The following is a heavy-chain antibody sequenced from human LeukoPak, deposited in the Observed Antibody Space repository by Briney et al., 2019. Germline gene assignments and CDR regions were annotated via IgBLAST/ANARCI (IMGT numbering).Heavy chain of an antibody. CDR2: IIPIFGTA. J-gene: IGHJ4*02. CDR3: ARVGHYYDSSGYYGP. CDR1: GCTFSSYA. Sequence: GASVKVSCKASGCTFSSYAISWVRQAPGQGLEWMGRIIPIFGTANYAQKFQGRVTITTDESTSTAYMELSSLRSEDTAVYYCARVGHYYDSSGYYGPWGQGTLVTVSS. V-gene: IGHV1-69*05. D-gene: IGHD3-22*01.